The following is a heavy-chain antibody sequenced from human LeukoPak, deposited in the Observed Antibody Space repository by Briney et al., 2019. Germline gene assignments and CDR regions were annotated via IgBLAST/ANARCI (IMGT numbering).Heavy chain of an antibody. J-gene: IGHJ6*04. CDR2: IIPIFGTA. Sequence: ASVKVSCKASGGTFSSYAISWVRQAPGQGLEWMGGIIPIFGTANYAQKFQGRVTITADESTSTAYMELSSLRSEDTAVYYCARDRYCSSTSCYSGDYGMDVWGKGITVTVSS. CDR3: ARDRYCSSTSCYSGDYGMDV. D-gene: IGHD2-2*01. V-gene: IGHV1-69*13. CDR1: GGTFSSYA.